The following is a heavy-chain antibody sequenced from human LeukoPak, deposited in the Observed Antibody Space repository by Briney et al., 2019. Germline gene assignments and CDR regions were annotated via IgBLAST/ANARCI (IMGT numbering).Heavy chain of an antibody. CDR2: ISSSGSTI. Sequence: PGGSLRLSCAASGFTFSSYEMNWVRQAPGKGLEWVSYISSSGSTIYYADSVKGRFTMSRDNAKNSLYLQMNSLRAEDTAVYYCARDPGSGYEEHFDYWGQGTLVAVSS. J-gene: IGHJ4*02. CDR3: ARDPGSGYEEHFDY. CDR1: GFTFSSYE. V-gene: IGHV3-48*03. D-gene: IGHD5-12*01.